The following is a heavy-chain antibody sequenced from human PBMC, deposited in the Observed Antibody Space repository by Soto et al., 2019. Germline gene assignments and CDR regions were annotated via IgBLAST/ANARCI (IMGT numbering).Heavy chain of an antibody. CDR3: ARVFSSGSGWMYYFDF. J-gene: IGHJ4*02. Sequence: QVELQESGPRLVKSSGTLSLTCEVSSGSISTGNWWSWVRQPPGKWLEWIGEIYYTGATNYNPSLKSRVTMTIDKSKDQFSLILTSATAADTAVYYCARVFSSGSGWMYYFDFWGQGILVSVSS. CDR1: SGSISTGNW. V-gene: IGHV4-4*02. D-gene: IGHD6-25*01. CDR2: IYYTGAT.